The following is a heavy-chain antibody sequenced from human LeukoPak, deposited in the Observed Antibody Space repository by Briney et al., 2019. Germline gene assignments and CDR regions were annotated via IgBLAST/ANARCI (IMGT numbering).Heavy chain of an antibody. J-gene: IGHJ6*02. CDR3: ARDLEPVVPPGYSAVSEIYYYIMDV. CDR1: GYTFTVIY. Sequence: ASGEVSWKASGYTFTVIYMHWLRHAPGQGLDWMLLFERNIVGTTYAQKFQGRVTMTRDPSISTAYMELSRLRSDDTAVYYCARDLEPVVPPGYSAVSEIYYYIMDVWGQGTTVTVSS. CDR2: FERNIVGT. D-gene: IGHD2-15*01. V-gene: IGHV1-2*02.